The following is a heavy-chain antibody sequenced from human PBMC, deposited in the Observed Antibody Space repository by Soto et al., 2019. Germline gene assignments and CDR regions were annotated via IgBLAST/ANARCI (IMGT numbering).Heavy chain of an antibody. D-gene: IGHD3-3*01. CDR3: ARQPTYYDFWSGYYQSYYYSYGMDV. CDR1: GGSISSSSYY. Sequence: SETLSLTCTVSGGSISSSSYYWGWIRQPPGKGLEWIGSIYYSGSTYYNPSLKSRVTISVDTSKNQFSLKLSSVTAADTAVYYCARQPTYYDFWSGYYQSYYYSYGMDVWGQGTTVTVSS. CDR2: IYYSGST. V-gene: IGHV4-39*01. J-gene: IGHJ6*02.